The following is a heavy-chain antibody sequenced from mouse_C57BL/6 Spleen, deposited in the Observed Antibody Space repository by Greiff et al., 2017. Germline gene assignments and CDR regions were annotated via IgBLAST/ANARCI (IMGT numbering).Heavy chain of an antibody. CDR3: ARDGSSYYFDY. CDR1: GYAFSSYW. Sequence: VQLVESGAELVKPGASVKISCKASGYAFSSYWMNWVKQRPGKGLEWIGQIYPGDGDTNYNGKFKGKATLTADKSSSTAYMQLSSLTSEDSAVYFCARDGSSYYFDYWGQGTTLTVSS. V-gene: IGHV1-80*01. J-gene: IGHJ2*01. D-gene: IGHD1-1*01. CDR2: IYPGDGDT.